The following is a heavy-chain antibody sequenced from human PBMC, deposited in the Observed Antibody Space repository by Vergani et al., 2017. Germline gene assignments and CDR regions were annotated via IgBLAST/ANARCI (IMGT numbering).Heavy chain of an antibody. D-gene: IGHD2-15*01. CDR3: AREGYCSGCRCYSPFDY. J-gene: IGHJ4*02. V-gene: IGHV4-59*01. Sequence: QVQLQESGPGLVKPSETLSLTCTVSGGSISSYYGSWIRQPPGKGLEWIGYIYYSGSTNYNPSLKSRVTISVDTSKNQFSLKLSSVTAADTAVYYCAREGYCSGCRCYSPFDYWGQGTLVTVSS. CDR2: IYYSGST. CDR1: GGSISSYY.